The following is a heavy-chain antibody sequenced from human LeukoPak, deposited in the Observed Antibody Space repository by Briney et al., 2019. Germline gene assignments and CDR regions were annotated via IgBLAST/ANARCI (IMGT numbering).Heavy chain of an antibody. D-gene: IGHD3-9*01. J-gene: IGHJ6*02. Sequence: GGSLRLSCAASGFTFSSYSMNWVRQAPGKGLEWVSSISSSSSYIYYADSVKGRFTISRDNAKNSLYLQMNSLRAEDTAVYYCARRGALRYFDWFQTPYYYGTDVWGQGTTVTVSS. V-gene: IGHV3-21*01. CDR1: GFTFSSYS. CDR2: ISSSSSYI. CDR3: ARRGALRYFDWFQTPYYYGTDV.